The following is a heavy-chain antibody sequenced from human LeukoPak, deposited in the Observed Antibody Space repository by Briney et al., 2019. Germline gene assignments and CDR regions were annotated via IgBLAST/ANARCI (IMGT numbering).Heavy chain of an antibody. Sequence: SQTLSLTCTVSGGSISSGYYYWRWIRQPAGKGLEWIGRIYTSGSTNYNPSLKSRVTMSVDTSKNQFSLKLSSVTAADTAVYYCARGTLYNWNRIDYWGQGTLVTVSS. J-gene: IGHJ4*02. CDR1: GGSISSGYYY. D-gene: IGHD1-1*01. V-gene: IGHV4-61*02. CDR2: IYTSGST. CDR3: ARGTLYNWNRIDY.